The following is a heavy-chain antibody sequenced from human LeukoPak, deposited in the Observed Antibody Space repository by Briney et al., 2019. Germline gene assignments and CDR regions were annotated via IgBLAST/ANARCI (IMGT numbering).Heavy chain of an antibody. J-gene: IGHJ6*03. CDR2: INHRGST. D-gene: IGHD2-15*01. V-gene: IGHV4-34*01. Sequence: PSETLSLTCAVYGGSFSGYYWSWIRQPPGKGLEWIGEINHRGSTNYNPSLKSRVTVSLDTSKNQFSLKLSSVTAADTAVYYCARHAGSPSTFYYHMDVWGKGTTVTVSS. CDR1: GGSFSGYY. CDR3: ARHAGSPSTFYYHMDV.